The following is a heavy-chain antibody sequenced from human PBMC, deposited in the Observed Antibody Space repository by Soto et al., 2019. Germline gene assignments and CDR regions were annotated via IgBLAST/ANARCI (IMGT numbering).Heavy chain of an antibody. Sequence: PGGSLRLSCAASGFTFSSYSMNWVRQAPGEGLEWVSYISSSSSTIYYADSVKGRFTISRDNAKNSLYLQMNSLRDEDTAVYYCARDRGGWYYYYYGMDVWGQGTTVTVSS. D-gene: IGHD6-19*01. J-gene: IGHJ6*02. CDR2: ISSSSSTI. V-gene: IGHV3-48*02. CDR1: GFTFSSYS. CDR3: ARDRGGWYYYYYGMDV.